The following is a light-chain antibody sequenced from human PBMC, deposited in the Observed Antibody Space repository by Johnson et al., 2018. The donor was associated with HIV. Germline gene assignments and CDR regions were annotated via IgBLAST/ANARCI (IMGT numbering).Light chain of an antibody. CDR3: GTWDSSLSAYNYV. J-gene: IGLJ1*01. V-gene: IGLV1-51*02. CDR2: ENN. Sequence: SVLTQPPSVSAAPGQKVTISCSGSSSNIGNNYISWYQQFPGTAPKLLIYENNRRPSGIPDRFSGSKSGTSATLDITGLPTADEADYYCGTWDSSLSAYNYVFGTGTKVTVI. CDR1: SSNIGNNY.